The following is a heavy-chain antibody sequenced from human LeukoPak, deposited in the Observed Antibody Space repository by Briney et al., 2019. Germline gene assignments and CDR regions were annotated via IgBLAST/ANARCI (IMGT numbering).Heavy chain of an antibody. D-gene: IGHD3-22*01. Sequence: GGSLRLSCAASGLTFSGSAIHWVRQAPGKGLEWIGRIRSKPNSYATAYAASVKGRFTISRDDSKNATYLQMNSLKTEDTAVYYCTLIIYYYDSSGYYKRGEYFVYWGQGTLVTVSS. J-gene: IGHJ4*02. CDR1: GLTFSGSA. V-gene: IGHV3-73*01. CDR3: TLIIYYYDSSGYYKRGEYFVY. CDR2: IRSKPNSYAT.